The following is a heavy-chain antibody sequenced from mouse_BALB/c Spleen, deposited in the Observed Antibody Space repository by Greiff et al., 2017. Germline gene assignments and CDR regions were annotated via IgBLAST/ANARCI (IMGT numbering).Heavy chain of an antibody. CDR3: ARHWGGYDEDWYFDV. D-gene: IGHD2-2*01. V-gene: IGHV5-6*01. J-gene: IGHJ1*01. CDR1: GFTFSSYG. CDR2: ISSGGSYT. Sequence: EVHLVESGGDLVKPGGSLKLSCAASGFTFSSYGMSWVRQTPDKRLEWVATISSGGSYTYYPDSVKGRFTISRDNAKNTLYLQMSSLKSEDTAMYYCARHWGGYDEDWYFDVWGAGTTVTVSS.